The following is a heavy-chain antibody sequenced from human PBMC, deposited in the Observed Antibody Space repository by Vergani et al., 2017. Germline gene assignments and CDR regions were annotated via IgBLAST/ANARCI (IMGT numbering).Heavy chain of an antibody. V-gene: IGHV3-23*01. Sequence: VQLLESGGGLVQPGGSLRLSCAASGFTFSSYAMSWVRQAPGKGLEWVSAISGSGGSTYYADSVKGRFTISRDNSKNTLYLQMNSLRAEDTAVYYCAKKRGYCSGGSCYLDAFDIWGQGTMVTVSS. CDR1: GFTFSSYA. CDR2: ISGSGGST. CDR3: AKKRGYCSGGSCYLDAFDI. D-gene: IGHD2-15*01. J-gene: IGHJ3*02.